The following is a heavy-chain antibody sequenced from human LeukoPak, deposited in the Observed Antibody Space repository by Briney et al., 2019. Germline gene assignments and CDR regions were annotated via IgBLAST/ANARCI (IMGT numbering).Heavy chain of an antibody. V-gene: IGHV3-21*01. Sequence: PGGSLRLSCAASGFTFSSYSMNWVRQAPGKGLEWVSSISSSSSYIYYADSVKGRFTISRDNAKNSLYLQMNSLRAEDTAVYYCARGGIGAIVVVHLDYWGQGTLVTVSS. J-gene: IGHJ4*02. CDR1: GFTFSSYS. D-gene: IGHD3-22*01. CDR3: ARGGIGAIVVVHLDY. CDR2: ISSSSSYI.